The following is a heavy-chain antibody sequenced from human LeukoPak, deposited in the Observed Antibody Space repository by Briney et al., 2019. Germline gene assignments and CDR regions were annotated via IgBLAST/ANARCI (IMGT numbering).Heavy chain of an antibody. CDR3: AKNGEIVVPEYYFDY. J-gene: IGHJ4*02. CDR1: GFTVSSNY. Sequence: PGGSLRLSCAASGFTVSSNYMSWVRQAPGKGLEWVSVIYSGGSTYYADSVKGRFTISRHNSKNTLYLQMNSLRAEDTAVYYCAKNGEIVVPEYYFDYWGQGTLVTVSS. V-gene: IGHV3-53*04. D-gene: IGHD3-22*01. CDR2: IYSGGST.